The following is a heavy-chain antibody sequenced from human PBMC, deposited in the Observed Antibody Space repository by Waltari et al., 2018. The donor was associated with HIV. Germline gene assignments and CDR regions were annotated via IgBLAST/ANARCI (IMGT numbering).Heavy chain of an antibody. J-gene: IGHJ4*02. V-gene: IGHV4-39*01. CDR2: IYYNGNT. D-gene: IGHD3-3*01. CDR3: ARRGYDFVIFNY. Sequence: QLQLQESGPGLVKPSETLSLTCTVSGGSISSSNYYWGWIRQPPGKGLEWIGSIYYNGNTNYHPSLKSRVTMSVNTSKNQFSLRLSSVTAADTAFYYCARRGYDFVIFNYWGQGTLVTVSS. CDR1: GGSISSSNYY.